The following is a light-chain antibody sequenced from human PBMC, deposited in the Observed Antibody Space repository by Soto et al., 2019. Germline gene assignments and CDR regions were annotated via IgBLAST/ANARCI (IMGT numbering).Light chain of an antibody. CDR1: SGSIANSP. CDR2: ETY. J-gene: IGLJ2*01. Sequence: NFMLTQPHSVSESPGKTVTISCTRTSGSIANSPVQWFQQRPGGAPTTVVYETYRSPSAVPGRFSGSIDRSSNSASLTISGLETEDEADYYCQSYDPDIVFGGGTKLTVL. CDR3: QSYDPDIV. V-gene: IGLV6-57*04.